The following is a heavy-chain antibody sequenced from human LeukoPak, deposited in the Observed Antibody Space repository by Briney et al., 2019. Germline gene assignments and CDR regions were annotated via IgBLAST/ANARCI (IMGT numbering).Heavy chain of an antibody. CDR1: CDFISSSYW. CDR2: IYTSGSN. J-gene: IGHJ4*02. Sequence: PSDTLSLTCGVSCDFISSSYWWSWVRQTPGNGLEGIGEIYTSGSNNYKPSLKSRATTSEESTNNQFSLKLSSVTAADTAVFYCARSRGYSYGPRAPFDYWGQGTLVTVSS. CDR3: ARSRGYSYGPRAPFDY. D-gene: IGHD5-18*01. V-gene: IGHV4-4*02.